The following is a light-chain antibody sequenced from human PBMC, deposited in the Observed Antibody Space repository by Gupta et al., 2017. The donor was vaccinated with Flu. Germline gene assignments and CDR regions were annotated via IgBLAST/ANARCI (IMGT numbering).Light chain of an antibody. Sequence: EIVMTQSPATLSVSPGERATLSCRASQTVRSNLAWYQQKPGQAPRLLIYGASTSSTEIPARFSGSGSGTEFTLTISSRQSEDFAVYYCQQYNYWPPLTFGQGTRLEIK. CDR3: QQYNYWPPLT. J-gene: IGKJ5*01. V-gene: IGKV3-15*01. CDR2: GAS. CDR1: QTVRSN.